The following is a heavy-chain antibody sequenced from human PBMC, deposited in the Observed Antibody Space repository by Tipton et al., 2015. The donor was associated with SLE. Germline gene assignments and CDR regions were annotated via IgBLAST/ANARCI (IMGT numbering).Heavy chain of an antibody. CDR3: AKRNDFWSGYYGYYYGMDV. Sequence: TLSLTCTVSDGSISSSNYYWGWIRQPPGKGLEWIGSIFYTGSTYYNPSLKSRVSFSIDTSKNQFSLKLSSVTAADTAVYYCAKRNDFWSGYYGYYYGMDVWGQGTTVTVSS. CDR2: IFYTGST. J-gene: IGHJ6*02. V-gene: IGHV4-39*07. CDR1: DGSISSSNYY. D-gene: IGHD3-3*01.